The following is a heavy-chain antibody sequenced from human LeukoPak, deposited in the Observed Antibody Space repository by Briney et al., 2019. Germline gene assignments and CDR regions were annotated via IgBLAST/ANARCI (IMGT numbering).Heavy chain of an antibody. V-gene: IGHV1-46*01. CDR1: GYTFTSFY. J-gene: IGHJ4*02. CDR2: INPRGGSA. D-gene: IGHD6-6*01. CDR3: ARTAARRFDY. Sequence: GASVKVSCKTSGYTFTSFYMHWVRQAPGQGFEWMGIINPRGGSASSAQKFQGRVTLTRDTSTSTVYMDLSSLRSDDTAVYYCARTAARRFDYWGQGTLVTVSS.